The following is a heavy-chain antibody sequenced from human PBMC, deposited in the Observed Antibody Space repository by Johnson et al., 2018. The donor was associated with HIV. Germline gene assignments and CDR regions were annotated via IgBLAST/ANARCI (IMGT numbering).Heavy chain of an antibody. CDR3: ARVLGTSDAFDI. CDR2: IWYDGSNK. J-gene: IGHJ3*02. Sequence: QVQLVESGGGVVQPGRSLRLSCAASGFTFSSYAMHWVRQAPGKGLEWVAVIWYDGSNKYYADSVKGRFTISRDNSKNAFDLQMTSLGVEDTAVYYCARVLGTSDAFDIWGQGTMVTVSS. V-gene: IGHV3-30*04. CDR1: GFTFSSYA. D-gene: IGHD1-1*01.